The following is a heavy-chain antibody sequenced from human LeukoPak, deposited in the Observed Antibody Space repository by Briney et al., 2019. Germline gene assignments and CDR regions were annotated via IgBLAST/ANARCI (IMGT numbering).Heavy chain of an antibody. V-gene: IGHV4-34*01. CDR1: GGSFSGYY. D-gene: IGHD3-22*01. CDR2: ISHSGST. CDR3: ARGILRDYYDSSGFYHRGGVGY. J-gene: IGHJ4*02. Sequence: SETLSLTCAVYGGSFSGYYWSWIRQPPGKGLEWIGEISHSGSTNYNPSLKSRVTISVDTSKNQFSLKLSSVTAADTAVYFCARGILRDYYDSSGFYHRGGVGYWGQGTLVTVSS.